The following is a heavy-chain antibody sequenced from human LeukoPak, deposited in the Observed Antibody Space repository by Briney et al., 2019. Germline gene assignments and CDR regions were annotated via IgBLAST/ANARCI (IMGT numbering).Heavy chain of an antibody. D-gene: IGHD3/OR15-3a*01. CDR2: IYYSGST. CDR1: GGSISSGGYY. Sequence: SETLSLTCTVSGGSISSGGYYWSWIRQHPGKGLEWIGYIYYSGSTYYNPSLKSRVTISVDTSKNQFSLKLSSVTAADTAVYYCARGASRTFDYWGQGTLVTVSS. CDR3: ARGASRTFDY. J-gene: IGHJ4*02. V-gene: IGHV4-31*03.